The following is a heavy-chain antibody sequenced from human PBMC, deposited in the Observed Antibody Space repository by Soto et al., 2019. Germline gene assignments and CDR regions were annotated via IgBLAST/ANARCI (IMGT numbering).Heavy chain of an antibody. CDR3: AHAGDYDLLTFDH. V-gene: IGHV2-5*02. J-gene: IGHJ4*02. CDR1: GFSLSTYHMG. Sequence: QITLKESGPTLVRPAQTLTLTCDFSGFSLSTYHMGVAWIRQPPGKALEWLALIYWDDDKRYSPSLKDRLAITKDTSSNQVVLTITNMDPGDTARYFCAHAGDYDLLTFDHWGPGTLVTVSS. CDR2: IYWDDDK. D-gene: IGHD4-17*01.